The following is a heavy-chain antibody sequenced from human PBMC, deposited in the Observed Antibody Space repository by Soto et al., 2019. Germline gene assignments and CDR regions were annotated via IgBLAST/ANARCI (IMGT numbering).Heavy chain of an antibody. V-gene: IGHV1-69*06. CDR2: IIPIFGTA. J-gene: IGHJ6*02. D-gene: IGHD6-13*01. CDR3: ARDLVVKGSSWYEYYYGMDV. Sequence: SVKVSCKASGGTFSSYAISWVRQAPGQGLEWMGGIIPIFGTANYAQKFQGRVTITADKSTSTAYMELSSLRSEDTAVYYCARDLVVKGSSWYEYYYGMDVWGQGTTVTVSS. CDR1: GGTFSSYA.